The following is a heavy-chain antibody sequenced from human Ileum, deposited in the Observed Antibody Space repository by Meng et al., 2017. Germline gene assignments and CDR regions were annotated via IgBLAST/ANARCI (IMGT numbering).Heavy chain of an antibody. V-gene: IGHV5-51*03. D-gene: IGHD3-10*01. CDR3: ARVKTIRDPFDY. CDR2: ISPSESDV. J-gene: IGHJ4*02. Sequence: GKSLKISCKGSGYSFTNYWVGWVRQRPGKGLEWMGIISPSESDVRYSPSFQGQVTISADKSISTAYLHWSSLKASDIAMYYCARVKTIRDPFDYWGQGTLVTVSS. CDR1: GYSFTNYW.